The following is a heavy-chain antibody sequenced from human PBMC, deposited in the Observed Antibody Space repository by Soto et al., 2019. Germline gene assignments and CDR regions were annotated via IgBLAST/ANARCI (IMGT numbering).Heavy chain of an antibody. CDR1: GFTFRYFW. Sequence: EVQVGESGGKLVQPGGSLRLSCVGSGFTFRYFWMSWVRQAPGGGLEWVARIKFNGIETQYADSVKGRFTISRDNADNSVYLQMNSLRGEDTAMYYCARDLGYASVDSANHYFDYWGQGTLVTVTP. CDR3: ARDLGYASVDSANHYFDY. J-gene: IGHJ4*02. V-gene: IGHV3-7*01. CDR2: IKFNGIET. D-gene: IGHD3-10*01.